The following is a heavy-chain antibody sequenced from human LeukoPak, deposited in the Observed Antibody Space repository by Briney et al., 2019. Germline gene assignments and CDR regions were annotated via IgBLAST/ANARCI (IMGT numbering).Heavy chain of an antibody. CDR3: ATTTIRLGY. J-gene: IGHJ4*02. D-gene: IGHD1-26*01. CDR2: IYHSGST. Sequence: SETLSLTCTVSGGSISSSSYYWGWIRQPPGKGLEWIGSIYHSGSTYYNPSLESRVTIAVETSKNQFSLKLSSVTAADTAVYYCATTTIRLGYWGQGTLVTVSS. CDR1: GGSISSSSYY. V-gene: IGHV4-39*07.